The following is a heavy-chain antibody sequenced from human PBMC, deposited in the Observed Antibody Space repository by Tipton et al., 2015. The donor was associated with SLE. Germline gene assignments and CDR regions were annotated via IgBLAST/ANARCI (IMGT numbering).Heavy chain of an antibody. CDR1: GGSISSYY. V-gene: IGHV4-59*01. J-gene: IGHJ3*02. Sequence: TLSLTCTVSGGSISSYYWSWIRQPPGKGLEWIWYIYYSGSTNYNPSLKSRVTISVDTSKNQFSLKLSSVTAADTAVYYCARGLDGFGVVRAFDIWGQGTMVTVSS. CDR2: IYYSGST. CDR3: ARGLDGFGVVRAFDI. D-gene: IGHD3-3*01.